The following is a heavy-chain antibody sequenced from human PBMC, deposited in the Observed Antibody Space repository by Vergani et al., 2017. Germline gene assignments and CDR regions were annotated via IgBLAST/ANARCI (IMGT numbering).Heavy chain of an antibody. CDR3: ARYGPEQLAYYYYGMDV. Sequence: QVQLVQSGAEVKKPGSSVKVSCKASGGTFSSYAISWVRQAPGQGLEWMGRIIPIFGTANYAQKFQGRVTITADESTSTAYMELSSLRSEDTAVYYCARYGPEQLAYYYYGMDVWGQGTTVTVSS. J-gene: IGHJ6*02. V-gene: IGHV1-69*13. CDR1: GGTFSSYA. CDR2: IIPIFGTA. D-gene: IGHD6-13*01.